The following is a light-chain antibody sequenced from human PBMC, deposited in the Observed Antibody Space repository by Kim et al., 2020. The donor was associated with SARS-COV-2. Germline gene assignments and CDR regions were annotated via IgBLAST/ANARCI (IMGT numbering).Light chain of an antibody. Sequence: PVDSATLSCRDSQRVIRNSFALYQHKAGQPPRLLIYGTSNRASGVSYRFSGSGSGTDCTLTITRLEPEDVAVYYLQHYGSTPLITFGQGTRLEIK. CDR2: GTS. CDR3: QHYGSTPLIT. J-gene: IGKJ5*01. V-gene: IGKV3-20*01. CDR1: QRVIRNS.